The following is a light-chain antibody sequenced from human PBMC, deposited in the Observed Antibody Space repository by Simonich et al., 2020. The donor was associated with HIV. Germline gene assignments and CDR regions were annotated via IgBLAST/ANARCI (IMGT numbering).Light chain of an antibody. J-gene: IGLJ3*02. CDR1: SGSVSTSYY. CDR3: VLYMGSGISV. V-gene: IGLV8-61*01. CDR2: STN. Sequence: QTVVTQEPSFSLSPGGTVTLTCGLSSGSVSTSYYPSWYQQTPGQAPRTLIYSTNPRSSGVPGRFSGSILGNKAVLTITGAQADDEGDYYCVLYMGSGISVFGGGTKLTVL.